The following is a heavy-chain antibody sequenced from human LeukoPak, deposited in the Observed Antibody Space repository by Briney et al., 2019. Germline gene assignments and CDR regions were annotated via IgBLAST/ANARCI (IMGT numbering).Heavy chain of an antibody. J-gene: IGHJ2*01. CDR1: GGSFSGYY. D-gene: IGHD6-13*01. Sequence: SETLSLTCAVYGGSFSGYYWSWIRQPPGKGLEWIGEINHSGSTNYNPSLKSRVTMSVDMSKNQFSLKLSSMIAADTAVYYCARVSSSWYQDWYFDLWGRGTLVTVPS. V-gene: IGHV4-34*01. CDR2: INHSGST. CDR3: ARVSSSWYQDWYFDL.